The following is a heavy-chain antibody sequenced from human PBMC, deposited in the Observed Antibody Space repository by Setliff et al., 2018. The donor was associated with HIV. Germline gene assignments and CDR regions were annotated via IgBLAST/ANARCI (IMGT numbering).Heavy chain of an antibody. CDR1: GYTFSSYG. D-gene: IGHD3-10*01. Sequence: ASVKVSCKAAGYTFSSYGISWVRQTPGQGLEWMGWISANGKKYYAPKVHDRITLTMDISTTTAHLQLRSLRSDDTAVYFCAREVPSNTGSYYKQYWGQGTLVTVSS. V-gene: IGHV1-18*01. CDR3: AREVPSNTGSYYKQY. CDR2: ISANGKK. J-gene: IGHJ4*02.